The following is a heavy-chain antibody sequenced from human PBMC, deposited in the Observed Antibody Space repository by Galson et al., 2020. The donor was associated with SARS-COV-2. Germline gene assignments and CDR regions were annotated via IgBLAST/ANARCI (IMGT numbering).Heavy chain of an antibody. CDR1: GFTFSSYG. CDR2: ISYDGSNK. CDR3: AKNLGDYGNYYFDY. D-gene: IGHD4-17*01. J-gene: IGHJ4*02. V-gene: IGHV3-30*18. Sequence: TGGSLRLSCAASGFTFSSYGMHWVRQAPGKGLEWVAVISYDGSNKYYADSVKGRFTMSRDNSKNTLYLQMNSLRAEDTAVYYCAKNLGDYGNYYFDYWGQGTLVTVSS.